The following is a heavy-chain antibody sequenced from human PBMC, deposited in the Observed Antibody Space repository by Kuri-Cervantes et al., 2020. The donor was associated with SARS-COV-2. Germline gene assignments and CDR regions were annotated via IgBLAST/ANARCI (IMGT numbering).Heavy chain of an antibody. Sequence: GESLKISCAASGFTFSSYGMHWVRQAPGKGLEWVALISYDGRNKYYVDSVKGRFTVSRDNAKNMLFLQMNSLRAEDTAVYYCVRDGDHWNFDYWGQGTLVTVSS. V-gene: IGHV3-30*03. CDR2: ISYDGRNK. CDR1: GFTFSSYG. CDR3: VRDGDHWNFDY. J-gene: IGHJ4*02. D-gene: IGHD1-1*01.